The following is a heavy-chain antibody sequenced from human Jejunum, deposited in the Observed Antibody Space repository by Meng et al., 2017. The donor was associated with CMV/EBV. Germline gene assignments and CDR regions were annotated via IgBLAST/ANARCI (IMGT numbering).Heavy chain of an antibody. CDR1: GFSRSTSEVG. V-gene: IGHV2-5*02. D-gene: IGHD4-23*01. Sequence: QITWEEGRRTLGEPTQTLALSCTFSGFSRSTSEVGVRWIRQRPGKALELLAVINWDDDKRYSPCVTIGLTITKDTSKNQVILTLTKMNPVDTATYYCALFAGGWFDPWGQGTLVTVSS. CDR3: ALFAGGWFDP. J-gene: IGHJ5*02. CDR2: INWDDDK.